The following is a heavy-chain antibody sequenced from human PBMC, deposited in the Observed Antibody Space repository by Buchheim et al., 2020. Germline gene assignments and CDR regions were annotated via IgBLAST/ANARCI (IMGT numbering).Heavy chain of an antibody. CDR2: ISYDGSNK. CDR1: GFTFSSYG. V-gene: IGHV3-30*18. CDR3: AKDYHRYSGSTDY. J-gene: IGHJ4*02. D-gene: IGHD1-26*01. Sequence: QVQLVESGGGVVQPGRSLRLSCAASGFTFSSYGMHWVRQAPGKGLEWVAVISYDGSNKYYADSVKGRFTISRDNSKNTLYLQMNSLRAEDTAVYYCAKDYHRYSGSTDYWGQGTL.